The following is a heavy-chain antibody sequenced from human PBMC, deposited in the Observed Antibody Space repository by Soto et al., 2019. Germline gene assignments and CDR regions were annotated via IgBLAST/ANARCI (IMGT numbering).Heavy chain of an antibody. J-gene: IGHJ6*02. CDR2: ISSSSSTI. CDR3: ARELAIFGVVTAYYYYGMDV. Sequence: WGSLRLSCAVSGFTFSSYSMNWVRQAPGKGLEWVSYISSSSSTIYYAGSVKGRFTISRDNAKNSLYLQMNSLRDEDTAVYYCARELAIFGVVTAYYYYGMDVWGQGTTVTSP. CDR1: GFTFSSYS. V-gene: IGHV3-48*02. D-gene: IGHD3-3*01.